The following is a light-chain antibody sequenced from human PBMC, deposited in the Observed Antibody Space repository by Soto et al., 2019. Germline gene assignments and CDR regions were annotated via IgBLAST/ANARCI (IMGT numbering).Light chain of an antibody. CDR1: QSVSSY. CDR3: QQRGNLPYT. J-gene: IGKJ2*01. CDR2: DAS. V-gene: IGKV3-11*01. Sequence: EIVLTQSPATLSLSPGERATLSCRASQSVSSYLAWYQQKPGQAPRLLIYDASNRATGIPARFSGSGSGTEFTLTISSLEPEDFAIYYCQQRGNLPYTFGQGTNLEIK.